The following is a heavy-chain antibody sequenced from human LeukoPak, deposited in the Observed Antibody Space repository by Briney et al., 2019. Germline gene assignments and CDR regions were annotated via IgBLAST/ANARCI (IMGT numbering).Heavy chain of an antibody. CDR2: INHSGST. J-gene: IGHJ4*02. V-gene: IGHV4-39*01. CDR3: ARHRGLRWSQRYYFDY. D-gene: IGHD4-23*01. CDR1: GGSISSSSYY. Sequence: SETLSLTCTVSGGSISSSSYYWSWIRQPPGKGLEWIGEINHSGSTNYNPSLKSRVTISVDTSKNQFSQKLSSVTAADTAVYYCARHRGLRWSQRYYFDYWGQGTLVTVSS.